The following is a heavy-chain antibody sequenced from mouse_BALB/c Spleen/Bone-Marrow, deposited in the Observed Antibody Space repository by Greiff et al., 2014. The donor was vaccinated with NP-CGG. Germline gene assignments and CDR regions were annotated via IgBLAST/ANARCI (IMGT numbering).Heavy chain of an antibody. CDR3: ARSGYGSYFDY. CDR1: GYIFTSYY. CDR2: IYPGNVNT. J-gene: IGHJ2*01. Sequence: QVQLQQSGPELVKPGASVRISCKASGYIFTSYYIHWVKQRPGQGLEWIGWIYPGNVNTKYNEKFKGEATLTADKSSSTSYMQLSSLTSEDSAVYFCARSGYGSYFDYWGQGTTLTVSS. V-gene: IGHV1S56*01. D-gene: IGHD1-1*01.